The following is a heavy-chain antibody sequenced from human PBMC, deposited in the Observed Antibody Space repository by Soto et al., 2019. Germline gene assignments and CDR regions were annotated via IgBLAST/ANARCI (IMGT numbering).Heavy chain of an antibody. J-gene: IGHJ6*02. CDR1: KFAITSHV. Sequence: DVQMVESGGGLVKPGGSQRLSSKALKFAITSHVMTWVRQAPGKGLEWVSGISASGGSTFYADSVLGRFTVSRDDTRNMVYLQMDSLRADDTAVYYCAKRTGDYYFHGSDAWGQGTTVVVSS. CDR3: AKRTGDYYFHGSDA. CDR2: ISASGGST. V-gene: IGHV3-23*04. D-gene: IGHD7-27*01.